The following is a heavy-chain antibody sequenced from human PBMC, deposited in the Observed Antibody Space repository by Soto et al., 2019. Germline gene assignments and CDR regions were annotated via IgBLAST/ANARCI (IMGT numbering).Heavy chain of an antibody. CDR3: AKDLGQTAMAH. J-gene: IGHJ4*02. CDR1: GGSLSDPY. D-gene: IGHD5-18*01. CDR2: IHHSGSA. Sequence: PWAPLALTCGFSGGSLSDPYWSWIRQPPGKGLGWIGSIHHSGSAYYNPSLKSRVTILVDSSKNQFSLKVRSVTAADTAVYYCAKDLGQTAMAHWGQGTQVTVSS. V-gene: IGHV4-38-2*02.